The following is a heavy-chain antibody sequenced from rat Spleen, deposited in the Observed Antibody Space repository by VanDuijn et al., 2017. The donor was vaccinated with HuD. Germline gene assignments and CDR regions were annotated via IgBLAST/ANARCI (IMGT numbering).Heavy chain of an antibody. V-gene: IGHV3-3*01. D-gene: IGHD1-1*01. J-gene: IGHJ2*01. CDR3: ARSDYSGGGRNF. Sequence: EVQLQESGPGLVKPSQSLSLTCSVTGYSITSSYRWNWIRKFQENKLEWMGYINSAGSTHYNPPLKSRISITRNTSKNQFFLQVNSVTTEDTATYYCARSDYSGGGRNFWGQGVVVTASS. CDR2: INSAGST. CDR1: GYSITSSYR.